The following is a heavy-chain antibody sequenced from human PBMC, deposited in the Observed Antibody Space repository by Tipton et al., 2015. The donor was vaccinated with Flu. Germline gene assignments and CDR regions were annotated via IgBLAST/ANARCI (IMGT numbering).Heavy chain of an antibody. CDR2: INPSGGST. D-gene: IGHD6-19*01. V-gene: IGHV1-46*01. CDR1: GYTFTSYY. J-gene: IGHJ3*01. Sequence: QLVQSGAEVKKPGASVKVSCKASGYTFTSYYMHWVRQAPGQGLEWMGIINPSGGSTSYAQKFQGRVTMTRDTSTSTVYMELSSVRSEDPAVYYCARAGAVAGTKDAFDLWGQGTMVTVSP. CDR3: ARAGAVAGTKDAFDL.